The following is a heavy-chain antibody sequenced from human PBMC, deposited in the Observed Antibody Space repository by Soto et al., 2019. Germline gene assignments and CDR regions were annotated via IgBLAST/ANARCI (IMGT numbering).Heavy chain of an antibody. CDR3: ARDIVNCSSTSCYVDAFDI. J-gene: IGHJ3*02. D-gene: IGHD2-2*01. V-gene: IGHV1-2*04. Sequence: ASVKVSCKASGYTFTGYYMHWARQAPGQGLEWMGWINPNSGGTNYAQKFQGWVTMTRDTSISTAYMELSRLRSDDTAVYYCARDIVNCSSTSCYVDAFDIWGQGTMVTVSS. CDR1: GYTFTGYY. CDR2: INPNSGGT.